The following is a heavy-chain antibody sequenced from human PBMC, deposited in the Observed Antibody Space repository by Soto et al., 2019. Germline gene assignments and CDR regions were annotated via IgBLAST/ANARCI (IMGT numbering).Heavy chain of an antibody. J-gene: IGHJ4*02. CDR2: VYYSGTT. CDR1: GGSVSDKTYY. D-gene: IGHD4-17*01. Sequence: SETLYLTCSVSGGSVSDKTYYWSWIRQPPGKRLEWIGYVYYSGTTNYNPSLKSRVTISVDLSKNRFSLRLSSVTTADTALYYCARTTAVPNTLRSRYFFDYWGQGTLVTVSS. V-gene: IGHV4-61*01. CDR3: ARTTAVPNTLRSRYFFDY.